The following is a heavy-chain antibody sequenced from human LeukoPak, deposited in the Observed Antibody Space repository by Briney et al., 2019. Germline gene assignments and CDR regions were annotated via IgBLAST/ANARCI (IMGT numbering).Heavy chain of an antibody. CDR2: ISSSSSYI. CDR1: GFTFSSYS. CDR3: ARLVSSSWYWFDP. Sequence: GGSLRLSCAASGFTFSSYSMNWVRQAPGKGLEWVSSISSSSSYIYYADSVKGRFTISRDNAKNSLYLQMNSLRAEDTAVYYCARLVSSSWYWFDPWGQGTLVTVSS. V-gene: IGHV3-21*01. J-gene: IGHJ5*02. D-gene: IGHD6-13*01.